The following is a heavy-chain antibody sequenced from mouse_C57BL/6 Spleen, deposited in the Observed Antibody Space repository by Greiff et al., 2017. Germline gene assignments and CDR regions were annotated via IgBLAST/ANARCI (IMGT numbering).Heavy chain of an antibody. Sequence: EVKLVESGGGLVKPGGSLKLSCAASGFTFSDYGMHWVRQAPEKGLEWVAYISSGSSTIFYADTVKGRFTISRDNAKNTLFLQMTSLRSEDTAMYYWARNYYGSSYAMDYWGQGTSVTVCS. D-gene: IGHD1-1*01. CDR2: ISSGSSTI. V-gene: IGHV5-17*01. J-gene: IGHJ4*01. CDR3: ARNYYGSSYAMDY. CDR1: GFTFSDYG.